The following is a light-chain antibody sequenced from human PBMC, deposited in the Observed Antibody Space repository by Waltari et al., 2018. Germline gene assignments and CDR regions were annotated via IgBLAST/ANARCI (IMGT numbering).Light chain of an antibody. J-gene: IGKJ1*01. Sequence: EIVLTQSPGTLSLSPGERATLSCRASESVGRYLAWYQQKPGQAPRPLIYGASTRATGIPDMLSGSGSETDFSLITGRLEPEDFAVYFFQKYEALPATFGQWTKVEIK. CDR2: GAS. CDR1: ESVGRY. V-gene: IGKV3-20*01. CDR3: QKYEALPAT.